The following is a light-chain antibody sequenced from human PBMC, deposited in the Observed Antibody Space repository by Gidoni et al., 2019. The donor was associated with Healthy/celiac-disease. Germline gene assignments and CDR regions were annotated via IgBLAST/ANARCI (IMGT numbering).Light chain of an antibody. CDR1: QSISSW. CDR3: QQYNSDMCS. Sequence: DIQMTQSPSTLSASVGDRVTITCRASQSISSWLAWYQQKPGKAPKLLIYKASSLESGVPSRFSGSGSGTEFTLTISSLQPDDFATYYCQQYNSDMCSFGQGTKLEIK. V-gene: IGKV1-5*03. CDR2: KAS. J-gene: IGKJ2*04.